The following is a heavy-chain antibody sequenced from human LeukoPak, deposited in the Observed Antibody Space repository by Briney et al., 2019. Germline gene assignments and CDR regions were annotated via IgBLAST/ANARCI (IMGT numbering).Heavy chain of an antibody. CDR2: ISGDGGST. V-gene: IGHV3-43*02. D-gene: IGHD5-12*01. CDR1: GFTVDDYA. CDR3: AKDTHSGYALYSDFDY. Sequence: GGSLRLSCAASGFTVDDYAIHWVRQAPGKGLEWVSLISGDGGSTYYADSVKGRFTISRDNSKNSLYLQINSLRTEDTALYYCAKDTHSGYALYSDFDYWGQGTLVTVSS. J-gene: IGHJ4*02.